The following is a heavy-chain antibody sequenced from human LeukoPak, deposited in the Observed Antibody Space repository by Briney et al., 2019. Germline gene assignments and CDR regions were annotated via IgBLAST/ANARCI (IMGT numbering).Heavy chain of an antibody. D-gene: IGHD3-22*01. V-gene: IGHV1-2*02. Sequence: ASVKVSCKASGYTFTGYYMHWVRQAPGQGLEWMGWISPISGGTYFAQKFQGRVTMTRDVSISTVYMELSSLRSDDTAVYYCARVGNYYDSSGYLDYWGQGNLVSVSS. CDR2: ISPISGGT. J-gene: IGHJ4*02. CDR1: GYTFTGYY. CDR3: ARVGNYYDSSGYLDY.